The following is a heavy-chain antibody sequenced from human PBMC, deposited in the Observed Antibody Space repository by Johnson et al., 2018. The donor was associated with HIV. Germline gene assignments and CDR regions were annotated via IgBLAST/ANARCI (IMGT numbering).Heavy chain of an antibody. Sequence: HVQLVESGGGVVRPGRSLRLSCAASGFSFSAYAIHWVRQAPGQGLEWVAVIWYDGHFTYYGESVKGRFTISRDNSKNTVYLEMNSLTAEDTGLYYCVKDSTHSGSHHDAFDVWGRGTVVTVSS. D-gene: IGHD1-26*01. CDR1: GFSFSAYA. CDR2: IWYDGHFT. CDR3: VKDSTHSGSHHDAFDV. V-gene: IGHV3-33*06. J-gene: IGHJ3*01.